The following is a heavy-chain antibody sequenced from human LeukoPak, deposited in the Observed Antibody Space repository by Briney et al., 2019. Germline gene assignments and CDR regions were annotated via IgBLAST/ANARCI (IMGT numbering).Heavy chain of an antibody. CDR2: ISSSGSNT. Sequence: GGSLRLSCAASGFIFSDYYMNWIRQAPGKGLEWVSYISSSGSNTYYADSVKGRFTVSRDNAKNLLYLQMSSLSAEDTAVYYCARSGASCYLGCGFDYCGQGTLVTVSS. D-gene: IGHD2-15*01. CDR3: ARSGASCYLGCGFDY. V-gene: IGHV3-11*04. J-gene: IGHJ4*02. CDR1: GFIFSDYY.